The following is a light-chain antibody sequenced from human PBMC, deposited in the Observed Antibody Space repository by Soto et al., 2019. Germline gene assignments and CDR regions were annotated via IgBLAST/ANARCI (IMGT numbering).Light chain of an antibody. V-gene: IGLV2-23*01. CDR3: CSYAGSRVV. Sequence: QSALTQPASVSGSPGQSITISCTGTSSDVGRYNLVSWYQQHPGKAPKLMIYEGSKRPSGVSNRFSGYKSGNTASMKISGLQAEDEADYYCCSYAGSRVVFGGGTKHTVL. CDR2: EGS. J-gene: IGLJ2*01. CDR1: SSDVGRYNL.